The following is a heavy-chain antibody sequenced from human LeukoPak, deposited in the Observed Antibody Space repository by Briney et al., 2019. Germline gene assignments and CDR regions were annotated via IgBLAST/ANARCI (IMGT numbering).Heavy chain of an antibody. Sequence: PGGSLRLSCAASGFIVSSNYMTWVRQAPGKGLEWLSVIYSGCDTYYADSVKGRFTISRDNSKSTLYLQMNSLRAEDTAVYYCARRSGEWYFDCWGQGTLVTVSS. J-gene: IGHJ4*02. CDR3: ARRSGEWYFDC. CDR2: IYSGCDT. CDR1: GFIVSSNY. V-gene: IGHV3-66*01. D-gene: IGHD3-3*01.